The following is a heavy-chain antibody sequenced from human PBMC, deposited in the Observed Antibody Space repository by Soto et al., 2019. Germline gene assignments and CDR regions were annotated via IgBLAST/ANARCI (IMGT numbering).Heavy chain of an antibody. CDR1: GGTFSRYA. D-gene: IGHD3-22*01. V-gene: IGHV1-69*13. Sequence: SVKVSCKASGGTFSRYAISWVRQAPGQGLEWMGGIIPLFGKANYAQKFQGRVTITADESTSTAYMELSSLRSEDTAVYYCARDGTLYDSSGYYYLYWGQGTLVTVSS. J-gene: IGHJ4*02. CDR3: ARDGTLYDSSGYYYLY. CDR2: IIPLFGKA.